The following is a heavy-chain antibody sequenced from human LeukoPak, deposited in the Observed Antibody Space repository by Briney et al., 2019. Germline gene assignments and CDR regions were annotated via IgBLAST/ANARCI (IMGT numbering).Heavy chain of an antibody. CDR2: IIPIFGTA. D-gene: IGHD6-19*01. Sequence: GSSVKVSCKASGGTFSSYAISWVRQAPGQGLEWMGGIIPIFGTANYAQKFQGRVTITADESTSTAYMELSSLRSEDTAVYYCARYSRYSSGPTPPDYWGQGTLVTVSS. CDR1: GGTFSSYA. J-gene: IGHJ4*02. V-gene: IGHV1-69*01. CDR3: ARYSRYSSGPTPPDY.